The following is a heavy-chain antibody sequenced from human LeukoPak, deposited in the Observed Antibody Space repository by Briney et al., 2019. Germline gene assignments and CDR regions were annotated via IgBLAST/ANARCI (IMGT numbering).Heavy chain of an antibody. CDR3: ARIGSGSLVAFDI. CDR2: ISSGSTYI. J-gene: IGHJ3*02. CDR1: GFTFSSSS. V-gene: IGHV3-21*01. Sequence: GGSLRLSCAVSGFTFSSSSMNWVRQAPGKGLEWVSSISSGSTYIYYADSLKGRFTISRDNAKNSLYLQMNSLRAEDTAVHYCARIGSGSLVAFDIWGQGTMVTVSS. D-gene: IGHD3-10*01.